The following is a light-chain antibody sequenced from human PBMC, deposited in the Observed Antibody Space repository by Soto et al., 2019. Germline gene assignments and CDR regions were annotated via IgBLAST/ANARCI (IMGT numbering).Light chain of an antibody. J-gene: IGKJ5*01. CDR3: QHYGSSQIT. CDR2: GAS. V-gene: IGKV3-20*01. CDR1: QSVSSSY. Sequence: ELVLTQSPGTLSLSTGERATLSCRASQSVSSSYLAWYQQKPGQAPRLLIYGASSRATGIPDRFSGSGSGTDFTLTISRLEPEDFAVYYCQHYGSSQITFGQGTRLEIK.